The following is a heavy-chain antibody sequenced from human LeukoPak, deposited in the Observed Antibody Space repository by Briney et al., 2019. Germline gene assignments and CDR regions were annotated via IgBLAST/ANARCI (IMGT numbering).Heavy chain of an antibody. V-gene: IGHV3-33*01. CDR1: GFTFSSYG. J-gene: IGHJ4*02. CDR3: ARDLNYYGSGKVY. Sequence: GGSLRLSCAASGFTFSSYGMHWVRQAPGKGLEWVAVIWYDGSNKYYADSVKGRFTISRDNAKNSLYLQMNSLRAEDTAVYYCARDLNYYGSGKVYWGQGTLVTDSS. CDR2: IWYDGSNK. D-gene: IGHD3-10*01.